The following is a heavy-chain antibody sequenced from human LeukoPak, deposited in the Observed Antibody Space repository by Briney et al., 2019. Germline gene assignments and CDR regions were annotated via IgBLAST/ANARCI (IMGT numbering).Heavy chain of an antibody. V-gene: IGHV4-34*01. Sequence: SETLSLTCAVYGGSFSGYYWSWIRQPPGKGLERIGEINHSGSTNYNPSLKSRVTISVDTSKNQFSLKLSSVTAADTAVYYCARVGDYDSSGYYGWFDPWGQGTLVTVSS. CDR2: INHSGST. D-gene: IGHD3-22*01. CDR3: ARVGDYDSSGYYGWFDP. CDR1: GGSFSGYY. J-gene: IGHJ5*02.